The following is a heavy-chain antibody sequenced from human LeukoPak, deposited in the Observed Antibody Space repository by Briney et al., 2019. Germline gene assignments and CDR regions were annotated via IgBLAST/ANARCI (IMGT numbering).Heavy chain of an antibody. CDR1: GVSVSSTTYF. J-gene: IGHJ4*02. CDR3: ARYVVYGSGKYYFDY. D-gene: IGHD3-10*01. V-gene: IGHV4-39*01. CDR2: INYSGSI. Sequence: PSETLSLTCTVSGVSVSSTTYFWSWIRQPPGKGLEWIASINYSGSIYYNPSLKSRVTISVDTSENQFSLKLSSVTAADTAVYYCARYVVYGSGKYYFDYWGQGTLVTVSS.